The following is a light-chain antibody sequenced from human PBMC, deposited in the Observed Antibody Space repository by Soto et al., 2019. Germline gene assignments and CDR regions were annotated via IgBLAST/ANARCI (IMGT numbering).Light chain of an antibody. V-gene: IGKV3-15*01. CDR3: QQYNNWTPSFT. Sequence: EIVMTQSPATLSVSPGERATLSCRASQSVSSNLAWYQQKPGQATRLLIYGASTRATGIPARFSGSGSGTEFTLNISSLQSEDFAVYYCQQYNNWTPSFTFGPGTKVDIK. J-gene: IGKJ3*01. CDR2: GAS. CDR1: QSVSSN.